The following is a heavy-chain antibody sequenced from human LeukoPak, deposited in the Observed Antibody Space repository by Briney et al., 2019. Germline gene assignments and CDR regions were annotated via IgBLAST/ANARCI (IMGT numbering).Heavy chain of an antibody. V-gene: IGHV3-23*01. CDR3: ARTLWVVPVAPFDF. CDR1: GFTFTSYA. Sequence: GGSLRLSCAASGFTFTSYALSWVRQAPGKGLEWVSTISGAAGGSTYYADSVKGRFTISRDNSENTLYLQMSSLRAEDTALYYCARTLWVVPVAPFDFWGQGTLVTVSS. D-gene: IGHD2-2*01. J-gene: IGHJ4*02. CDR2: ISGAAGGST.